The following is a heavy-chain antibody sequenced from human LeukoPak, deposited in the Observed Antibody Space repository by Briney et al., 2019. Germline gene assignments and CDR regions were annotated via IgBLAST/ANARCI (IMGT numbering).Heavy chain of an antibody. CDR3: AKGGFNYPGY. D-gene: IGHD5-18*01. CDR2: ISASGGNT. CDR1: GFTFTSHA. J-gene: IGHJ4*02. Sequence: GGSLRLSCAASGFTFTSHAMTWVRQAPGKGLEWVSGISASGGNTFYADAVKGRFTISRDNSKNTLYLQMNSLRADDTALYYCAKGGFNYPGYWGQGTLVTVPS. V-gene: IGHV3-23*01.